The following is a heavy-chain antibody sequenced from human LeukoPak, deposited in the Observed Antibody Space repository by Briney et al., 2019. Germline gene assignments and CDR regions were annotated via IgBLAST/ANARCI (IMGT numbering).Heavy chain of an antibody. Sequence: SETLSLTCTVSGGSISSYYWSWIRQPAGKGLEWIGRIYTSGSTNYNPSLKSRVTMSVDTSENQFSLKLSSVTAADTAVYYCARDRRYYDSSGYYYVMSFDYWGQGTLVTVSS. CDR3: ARDRRYYDSSGYYYVMSFDY. CDR1: GGSISSYY. D-gene: IGHD3-22*01. V-gene: IGHV4-4*07. J-gene: IGHJ4*02. CDR2: IYTSGST.